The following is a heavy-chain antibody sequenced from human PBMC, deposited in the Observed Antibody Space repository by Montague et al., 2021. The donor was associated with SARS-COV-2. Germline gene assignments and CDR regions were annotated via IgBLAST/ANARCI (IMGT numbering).Heavy chain of an antibody. J-gene: IGHJ4*02. CDR3: ARGHRGCSGSSCNGGFRRGAFDF. Sequence: SQTLSLTCAVHGTSFSGYYWNWIRQPPGKGLEWIGEINHGGSTKYSPSLKSRLTISADTSKNQFSLKLTSVAAADTAVYFCARGHRGCSGSSCNGGFRRGAFDFWGQGTLVTVSS. CDR1: GTSFSGYY. V-gene: IGHV4-34*01. D-gene: IGHD2-2*01. CDR2: INHGGST.